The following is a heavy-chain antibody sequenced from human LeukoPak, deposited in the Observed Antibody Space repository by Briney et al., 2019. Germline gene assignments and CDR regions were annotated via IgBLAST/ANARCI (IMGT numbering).Heavy chain of an antibody. CDR3: ARARRTYDYVWGSYLPFDY. Sequence: SVKVSCKASGGTFSSYAISWVRQAPGKGLEWMGGIIPIFGTANYAQKFQGRVTITADESTSTAYMELSSLRSEDTAVYYCARARRTYDYVWGSYLPFDYWGQGTLVTVSS. D-gene: IGHD3-16*02. J-gene: IGHJ4*02. V-gene: IGHV1-69*13. CDR2: IIPIFGTA. CDR1: GGTFSSYA.